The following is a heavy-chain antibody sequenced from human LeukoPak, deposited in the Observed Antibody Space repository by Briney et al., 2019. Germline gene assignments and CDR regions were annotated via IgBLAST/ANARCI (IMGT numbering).Heavy chain of an antibody. CDR2: IKSKTDGCTT. V-gene: IGHV3-15*01. J-gene: IGHJ4*02. CDR3: TTDQVPYYDILTGYSRSSLFDY. D-gene: IGHD3-9*01. CDR1: GFTFSNAW. Sequence: GGSLRLSWAASGFTFSNAWMSWVRRAPGKGLEVVGRIKSKTDGCTTDYAAPVKGRCTSSRDDSKNTLYLQMNSLKTEDTAVYYCTTDQVPYYDILTGYSRSSLFDYWGQGTLVTVSS.